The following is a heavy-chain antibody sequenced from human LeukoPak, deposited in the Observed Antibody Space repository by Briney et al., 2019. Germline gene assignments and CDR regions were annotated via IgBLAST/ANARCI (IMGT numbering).Heavy chain of an antibody. CDR3: ARDGYCSGGSCYSGY. D-gene: IGHD2-15*01. V-gene: IGHV3-48*03. CDR1: GFTFSSYE. CDR2: ISSSGSTI. Sequence: GGSLRLSCAASGFTFSSYEMNWVRQAPGKGLEWVSYISSSGSTIYYAGSVKGRFTISGDNAKNSLYLQMNSLRAEDTAVYYCARDGYCSGGSCYSGYWGQGTLVTVSS. J-gene: IGHJ4*02.